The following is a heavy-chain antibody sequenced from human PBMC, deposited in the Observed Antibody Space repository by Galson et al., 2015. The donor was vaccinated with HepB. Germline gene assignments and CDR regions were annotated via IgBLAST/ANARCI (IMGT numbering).Heavy chain of an antibody. V-gene: IGHV3-11*06. Sequence: SLRLSCAASGFTYSDYYMSWIRQAPGKGLEWLSYISSSTIYTNYADSVKGRFTISRDIVKNSMYLQMNRLRAEDTAVYYCARVADSDYGDHSHFDYWGQGTLVTVSS. CDR2: ISSSTIYT. CDR1: GFTYSDYY. CDR3: ARVADSDYGDHSHFDY. J-gene: IGHJ4*02. D-gene: IGHD4-17*01.